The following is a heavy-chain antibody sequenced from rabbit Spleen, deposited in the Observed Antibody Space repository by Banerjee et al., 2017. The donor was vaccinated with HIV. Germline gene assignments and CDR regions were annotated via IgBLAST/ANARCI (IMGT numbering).Heavy chain of an antibody. CDR3: ARSTYGYDDYADLYYAAMDL. Sequence: QSLEESGGDLVKPEGSLTLTCTASGVSFNDKDVMCWVRQAPGKGLEWITCINIATGKSVYASWVSGRFIMSRTSSTTLTLQMTSLTAADTATYFCARSTYGYDDYADLYYAAMDLWGQGTLVTVS. V-gene: IGHV1S40*01. J-gene: IGHJ6*01. CDR2: INIATGKS. CDR1: GVSFNDKDV. D-gene: IGHD6-1*01.